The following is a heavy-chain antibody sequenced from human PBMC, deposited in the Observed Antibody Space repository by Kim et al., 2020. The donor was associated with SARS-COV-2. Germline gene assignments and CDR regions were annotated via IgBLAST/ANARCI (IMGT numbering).Heavy chain of an antibody. D-gene: IGHD1-26*01. Sequence: GGSLRLSCAASGFTFSSYGMHWVRQAPGKGLEWVAVISYDGSNKYYADSVKGRFTISRDNSKNTLYLQMNSLRAEDTAVYYCAKNRPLVQWGYYFDYWGQGTLVTVSS. CDR3: AKNRPLVQWGYYFDY. CDR1: GFTFSSYG. J-gene: IGHJ4*02. V-gene: IGHV3-30*18. CDR2: ISYDGSNK.